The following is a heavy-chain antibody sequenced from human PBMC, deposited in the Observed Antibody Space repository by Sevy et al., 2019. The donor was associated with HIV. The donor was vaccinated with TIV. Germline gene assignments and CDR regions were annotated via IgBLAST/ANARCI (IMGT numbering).Heavy chain of an antibody. CDR1: GFNFNIYS. D-gene: IGHD2-8*01. CDR3: AREGCTRPHDY. CDR2: LSFGGGKI. V-gene: IGHV3-23*01. J-gene: IGHJ4*02. Sequence: GGSLRLSCAVSGFNFNIYSMTWVRQAPGKGLEWVSTLSFGGGKINYADSVKGRFIISRDDSKNTVYLQMNSLRAEDTVVYFCAREGCTRPHDYWGQGTLVTVSS.